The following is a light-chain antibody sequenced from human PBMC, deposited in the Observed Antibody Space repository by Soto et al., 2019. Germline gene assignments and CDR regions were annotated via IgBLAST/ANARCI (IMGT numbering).Light chain of an antibody. Sequence: QSVLTQPASVSGSPGQSITISCTGSSSDIGGYNYVSWYQQYPGKAPKLIIYEVSNRPSGISNRFSASKAGNTASLTISGLQAEDETDYYCSSYANNDTGVFGGGTKLTVL. CDR1: SSDIGGYNY. CDR2: EVS. CDR3: SSYANNDTGV. V-gene: IGLV2-14*01. J-gene: IGLJ3*02.